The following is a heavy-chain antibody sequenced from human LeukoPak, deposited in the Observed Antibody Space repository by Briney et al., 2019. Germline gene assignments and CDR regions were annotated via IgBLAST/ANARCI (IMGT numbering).Heavy chain of an antibody. CDR1: GYTFTSYG. CDR2: MNPNSGNT. Sequence: ASVKVSCKASGYTFTSYGISWVRQAPGQGLEWMGWMNPNSGNTGYAQKFQGRVTMTRNTSISTAYMELSSLRSEDTAVYYCARVVGWFGELLGFRYYYGMDVWGQGTTVTVSS. D-gene: IGHD3-10*01. CDR3: ARVVGWFGELLGFRYYYGMDV. V-gene: IGHV1-8*02. J-gene: IGHJ6*02.